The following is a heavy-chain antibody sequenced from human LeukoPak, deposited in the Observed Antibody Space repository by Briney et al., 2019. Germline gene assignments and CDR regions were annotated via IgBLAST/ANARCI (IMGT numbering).Heavy chain of an antibody. CDR2: MYYSGST. CDR1: GGSISGYY. Sequence: PSETLSLTCTVSGGSISGYYWSWLRQSPEKGLVWIGYMYYSGSTNYNPSLRSRVTMSVDMSKNQFSLKVTSVTAADTALYYCARHFTYDYDTSGYPRDAFDIWGQGTMVTVSS. D-gene: IGHD3-22*01. CDR3: ARHFTYDYDTSGYPRDAFDI. V-gene: IGHV4-59*08. J-gene: IGHJ3*02.